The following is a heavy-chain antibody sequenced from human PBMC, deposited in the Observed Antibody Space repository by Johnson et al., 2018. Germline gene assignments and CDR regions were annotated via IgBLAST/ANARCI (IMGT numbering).Heavy chain of an antibody. CDR2: IKRDGSEK. J-gene: IGHJ4*02. D-gene: IGHD2-21*02. V-gene: IGHV3-7*01. Sequence: VQLVQSGGGVVQPGRSXRLSCAASGFTFSTYWMSWVRQLPGKGLEWVANIKRDGSEKYYVESVKGRFTISRDNAKNSLYLQMSSLRAEDTAVYYCARDLSWFSGDCGDDCYSDYWGQGTLVTVSS. CDR3: ARDLSWFSGDCGDDCYSDY. CDR1: GFTFSTYW.